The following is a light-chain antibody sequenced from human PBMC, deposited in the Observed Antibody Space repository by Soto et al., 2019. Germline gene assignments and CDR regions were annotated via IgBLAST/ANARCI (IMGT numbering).Light chain of an antibody. J-gene: IGKJ5*01. CDR1: QSISAW. CDR2: DAS. V-gene: IGKV1-5*01. CDR3: QQYNSYLIT. Sequence: DIQMTQSPSTLSASVGDRVTITCRASQSISAWLAWYQQKPGKAPKLLIYDASSLESGVPSRFTASGSGTEFTLTISSLQPDDFATYYCQQYNSYLITFGHGTRLEIK.